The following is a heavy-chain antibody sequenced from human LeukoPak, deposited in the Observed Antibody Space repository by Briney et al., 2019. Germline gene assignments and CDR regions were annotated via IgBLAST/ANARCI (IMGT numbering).Heavy chain of an antibody. CDR1: GFTLGDYG. CDR2: VRSKVYGGTT. Sequence: GGSLRLSCTASGFTLGDYGMNWVRQAPGKGLEWVGFVRSKVYGGTTEYAASVKGRFTISRDDSKSVAYLQMNSLKIEDTAVYYCIRGQNVQLEFDYWGQGTLVTVSS. V-gene: IGHV3-49*04. CDR3: IRGQNVQLEFDY. J-gene: IGHJ4*02. D-gene: IGHD6-13*01.